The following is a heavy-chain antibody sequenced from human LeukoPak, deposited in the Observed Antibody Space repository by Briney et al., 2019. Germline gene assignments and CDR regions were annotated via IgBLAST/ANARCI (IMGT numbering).Heavy chain of an antibody. CDR2: INPDSGGT. Sequence: ASVKVSCKASGYTFTGYYMHWVQQAPGQGLEWMGWINPDSGGTNYVQKFQGRVTMTRDTSTGTAYMELNRLTSDDTAVYYCARDLLQLWWGYQFDYWGQGTLVTVSS. CDR3: ARDLLQLWWGYQFDY. D-gene: IGHD5-18*01. V-gene: IGHV1-2*02. CDR1: GYTFTGYY. J-gene: IGHJ4*02.